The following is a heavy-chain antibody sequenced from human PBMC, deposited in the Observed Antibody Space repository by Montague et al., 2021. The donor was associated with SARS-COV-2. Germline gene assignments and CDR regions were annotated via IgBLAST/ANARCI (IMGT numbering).Heavy chain of an antibody. CDR1: GDSISSGDYH. V-gene: IGHV4-61*09. J-gene: IGHJ6*02. CDR3: ARSPYRTTYLNGMDV. Sequence: TLSLTCTVSGDSISSGDYHWSWVRQPAGKGLEWIGYIYTLGSTSYNPSLKSRVTISMDTSKNQLSLKLSSVTAADTAVYFCARSPYRTTYLNGMDVWGQETTVTVSS. CDR2: IYTLGST. D-gene: IGHD1-14*01.